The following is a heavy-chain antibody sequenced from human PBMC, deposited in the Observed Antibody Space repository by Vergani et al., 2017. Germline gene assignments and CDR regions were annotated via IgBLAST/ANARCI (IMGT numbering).Heavy chain of an antibody. CDR1: GGSFSGYY. CDR2: INHSGST. CDR3: AKGPSDVLRFLEWLLYFDY. D-gene: IGHD3-3*01. V-gene: IGHV4-34*01. J-gene: IGHJ4*02. Sequence: QVQLQQWGAGLLKPSETLSLTCAVYGGSFSGYYWSWIRQPPGKGLEWMGEINHSGSTYYNPSLKSRVTISVATSKNQFSLKLSSVTAADTAVYYCAKGPSDVLRFLEWLLYFDYWGQGTLVTVSS.